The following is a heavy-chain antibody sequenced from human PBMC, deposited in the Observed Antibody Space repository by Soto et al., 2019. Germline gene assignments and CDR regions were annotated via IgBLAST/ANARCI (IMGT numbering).Heavy chain of an antibody. CDR1: GGTFSSYT. CDR2: IIPILGIA. V-gene: IGHV1-69*08. CDR3: ARDRDYGDYVISY. J-gene: IGHJ4*02. Sequence: QVQLVQSGAEVKKPGSSVKVSCKASGGTFSSYTISWVRQAPGQGLEWMGRIIPILGIANYAQKFQGRVTITADKSTSTAYMELSSLRSEDTAVYYCARDRDYGDYVISYWGQGTLVTVSS. D-gene: IGHD4-17*01.